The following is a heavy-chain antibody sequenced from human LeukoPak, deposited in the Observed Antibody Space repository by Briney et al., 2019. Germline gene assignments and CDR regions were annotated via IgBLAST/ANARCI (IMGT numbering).Heavy chain of an antibody. V-gene: IGHV1-69*13. CDR1: GGTFSSYA. J-gene: IGHJ3*02. Sequence: GASVKVSCKASGGTFSSYAISWVRQAPGQGLEWMGRIIPIFGTANYAQKFQGRVTITPDESTSTAYMELSRLRSDDTAVYYCARRYCSSTSCYTGDAFDIWGQGTMVTVSP. D-gene: IGHD2-2*02. CDR2: IIPIFGTA. CDR3: ARRYCSSTSCYTGDAFDI.